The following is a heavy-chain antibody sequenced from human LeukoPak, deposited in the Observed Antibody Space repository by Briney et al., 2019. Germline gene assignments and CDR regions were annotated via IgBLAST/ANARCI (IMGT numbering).Heavy chain of an antibody. D-gene: IGHD7-27*01. J-gene: IGHJ4*02. CDR2: ISSSSSTI. Sequence: GGSLRLSCAASGFTFDDYTMNWVRQAPGKGLEWVSYISSSSSTIYYADSVKGRFTISRDNAKNSLYLQMNSLRVEDTAVYYCARDLNWETYWGQGTLVSVSS. V-gene: IGHV3-48*04. CDR1: GFTFDDYT. CDR3: ARDLNWETY.